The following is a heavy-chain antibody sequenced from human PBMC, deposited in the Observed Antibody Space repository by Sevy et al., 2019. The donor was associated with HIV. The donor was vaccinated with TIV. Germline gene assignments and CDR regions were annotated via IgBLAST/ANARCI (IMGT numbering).Heavy chain of an antibody. J-gene: IGHJ3*02. V-gene: IGHV3-23*01. CDR1: GFTFNNYA. CDR3: AGGRYDSSGSFDAFDI. Sequence: GGSLRLSCAASGFTFNNYAMNWVRQAPGKGLEWVSTIFRSGGVTYYADSVKGRCTISRDNFKNTLNLQMHSLRAEDTAVYYCAGGRYDSSGSFDAFDIWGQGTMVTVSS. CDR2: IFRSGGVT. D-gene: IGHD3-22*01.